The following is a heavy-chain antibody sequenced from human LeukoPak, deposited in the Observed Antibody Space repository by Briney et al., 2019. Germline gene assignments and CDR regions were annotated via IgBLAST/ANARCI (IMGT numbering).Heavy chain of an antibody. CDR3: AKDSLGTGQYYFDY. CDR1: GFTFSSYA. V-gene: IGHV3-23*01. J-gene: IGHJ4*02. Sequence: GGSLRLSCAASGFTFSSYAMSWVRQAPGKGLEWVSAISGSGGSTCYADSVKGRFTISRDNSKNTLYLQMNSLRAEDTAVYYCAKDSLGTGQYYFDYWGQGTLVTVSS. CDR2: ISGSGGST. D-gene: IGHD7-27*01.